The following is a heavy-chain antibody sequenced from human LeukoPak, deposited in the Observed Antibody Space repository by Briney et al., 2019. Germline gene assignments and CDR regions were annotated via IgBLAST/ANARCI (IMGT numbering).Heavy chain of an antibody. V-gene: IGHV3-53*01. CDR1: GFTFSSYE. CDR3: ARETTVTSAGILDY. Sequence: GGSLRLSCAASGFTFSSYEMNWVRPAPGKGLEWVSFIYSGGSTYYADSVKGRFTISRDNSKNTLYLQMNSLRAEDTAVYYCARETTVTSAGILDYWGQGTLVTLSS. CDR2: IYSGGST. J-gene: IGHJ4*02. D-gene: IGHD4-17*01.